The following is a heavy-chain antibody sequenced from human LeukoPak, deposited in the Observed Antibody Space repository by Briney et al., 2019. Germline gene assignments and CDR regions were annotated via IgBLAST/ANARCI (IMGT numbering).Heavy chain of an antibody. V-gene: IGHV3-7*01. Sequence: GGSLRLSCAASGFTFSSYWMSWVRQAPGKGLEWVANIKQDGSEKYYVDSVKGRFTISRDNAKNSLYLQTNSLRAEDTAVYYCARDYYDNWFDPWGQGTLVTVSS. CDR3: ARDYYDNWFDP. CDR2: IKQDGSEK. J-gene: IGHJ5*02. D-gene: IGHD3-22*01. CDR1: GFTFSSYW.